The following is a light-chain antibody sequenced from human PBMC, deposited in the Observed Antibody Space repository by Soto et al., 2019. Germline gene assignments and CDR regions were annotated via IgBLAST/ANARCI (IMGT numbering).Light chain of an antibody. CDR2: GAS. V-gene: IGKV3-20*01. Sequence: PGERVTLSCRASQSVSSSYLTWYQQKPGQAPRLLIYGASTRATSIPARFSGSGSGTDFTLTISSLQPEDFAVYYCQQYGSSHGWTFGQGTKVDIK. CDR1: QSVSSSY. CDR3: QQYGSSHGWT. J-gene: IGKJ1*01.